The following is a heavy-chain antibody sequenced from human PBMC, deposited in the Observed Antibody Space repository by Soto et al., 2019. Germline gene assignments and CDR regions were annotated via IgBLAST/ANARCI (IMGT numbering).Heavy chain of an antibody. Sequence: PGESLKISCKGSGYSFTSYWISWVRQMPGKGLKWKGRIDPSDSYTNYSPSFQGHVTISADKSISTAYLQWSSLKASDTAMYYCALGYCSGGSCRNSYYYYGMDVWGQGTTVTVSS. V-gene: IGHV5-10-1*01. J-gene: IGHJ6*02. CDR3: ALGYCSGGSCRNSYYYYGMDV. CDR2: IDPSDSYT. CDR1: GYSFTSYW. D-gene: IGHD2-15*01.